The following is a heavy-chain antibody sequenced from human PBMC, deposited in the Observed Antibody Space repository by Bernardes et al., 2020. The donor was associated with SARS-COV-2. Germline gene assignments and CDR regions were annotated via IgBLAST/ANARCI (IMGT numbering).Heavy chain of an antibody. CDR1: GGPISSFY. CDR3: ARGTTIFGVVVSGFYY. Sequence: SGALSLTCTVSGGPISSFYWSWIPQPPGKGREWIGYIYYSGSTNYNPSLKSRVTISVDTFKNQFSLRLRSVTAANTAVYYCARGTTIFGVVVSGFYYWSQGTLVTVSS. CDR2: IYYSGST. V-gene: IGHV4-59*13. D-gene: IGHD3-3*01. J-gene: IGHJ4*01.